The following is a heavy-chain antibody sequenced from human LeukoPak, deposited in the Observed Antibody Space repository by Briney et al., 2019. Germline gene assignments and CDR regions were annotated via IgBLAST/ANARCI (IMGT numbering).Heavy chain of an antibody. D-gene: IGHD6-25*01. V-gene: IGHV3-74*01. J-gene: IGHJ3*01. Sequence: GGSLRPSCAASGFTFSSHWMHWVRQAPGEGLVWVSRVNGPGDWTHYADSVRGRFIISRDSAENTISLQMNNLRAEDTAVYFCAREVFEGQRQSDAFDVWGQGTMVTVSS. CDR1: GFTFSSHW. CDR2: VNGPGDWT. CDR3: AREVFEGQRQSDAFDV.